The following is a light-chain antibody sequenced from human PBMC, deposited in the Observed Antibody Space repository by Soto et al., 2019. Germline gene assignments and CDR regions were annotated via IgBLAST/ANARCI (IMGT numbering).Light chain of an antibody. J-gene: IGKJ1*01. CDR2: GAS. CDR3: QQYGSSPWT. V-gene: IGKV3-20*01. CDR1: QSVSSSY. Sequence: EIVLTQSPGTLSLSPGERATLSCRASQSVSSSYLAWYQQKPGQAPRLLIYGASSRATGITDRFSGSGSGTDFTLTISRLEPDDLAVYYCQQYGSSPWTFGQGTKVEIK.